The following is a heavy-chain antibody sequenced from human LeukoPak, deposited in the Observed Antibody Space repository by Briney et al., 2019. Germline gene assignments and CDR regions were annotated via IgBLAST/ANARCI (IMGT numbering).Heavy chain of an antibody. Sequence: SETLSLTCTVSGGSISSGSYYWSWIRQPAGKGLEWIGRIYTGGSTNYNPSLKSRVTISVDTSKNQFSLKLSSVTAADTAVYYCARGASSSSPIGYYYYMDVWGKGTTVTVSS. CDR1: GGSISSGSYY. CDR3: ARGASSSSPIGYYYYMDV. D-gene: IGHD6-6*01. CDR2: IYTGGST. V-gene: IGHV4-61*02. J-gene: IGHJ6*03.